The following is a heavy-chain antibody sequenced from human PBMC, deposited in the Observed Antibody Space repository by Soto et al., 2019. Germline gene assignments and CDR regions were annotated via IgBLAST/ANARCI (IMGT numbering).Heavy chain of an antibody. J-gene: IGHJ6*02. V-gene: IGHV3-30-3*01. Sequence: PGGSLRRSCAASVFTFSSYALRWGRQSPGKVLPSLSGISYDGSNKYYADSVKGRFTISRDNSKNTLYLQMNSLRAEDTAVYYCARVGIMITFGGVIVSDYYYYGMDVWGQGTTVTVSS. CDR2: ISYDGSNK. CDR1: VFTFSSYA. CDR3: ARVGIMITFGGVIVSDYYYYGMDV. D-gene: IGHD3-16*02.